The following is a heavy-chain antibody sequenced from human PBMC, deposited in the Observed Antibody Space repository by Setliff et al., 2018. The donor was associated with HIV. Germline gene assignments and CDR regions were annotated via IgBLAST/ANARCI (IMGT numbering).Heavy chain of an antibody. CDR3: ARDPGPSSSASYLQH. Sequence: ASVKVSCKASGYIFTTYCMHWVRQAPGQGLEWMGIINPSGGSTGYAQKFQGRGTMTRDTSTSTVYMELSSLRSEDTAVYYCARDPGPSSSASYLQHWGQGTPVTVSS. CDR1: GYIFTTYC. CDR2: INPSGGST. J-gene: IGHJ1*01. D-gene: IGHD6-6*01. V-gene: IGHV1-46*01.